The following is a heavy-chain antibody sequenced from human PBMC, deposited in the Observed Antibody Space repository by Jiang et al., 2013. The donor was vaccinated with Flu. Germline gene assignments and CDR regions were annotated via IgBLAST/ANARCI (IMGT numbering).Heavy chain of an antibody. CDR2: IDRNGGSA. V-gene: IGHV1-46*01. J-gene: IGHJ4*02. CDR1: GFTLTSYY. Sequence: SGAEVKKPGASVKISCKASGFTLTSYYMHWVRRAPGQGLEWMGIIDRNGGSATYPQRFQGRVTMSRDTSTSTLYVELTSLRFEDTAMYYCVRAVFGSGTYSYYFDSWGQGTLVTVSS. CDR3: VRAVFGSGTYSYYFDS. D-gene: IGHD3-10*01.